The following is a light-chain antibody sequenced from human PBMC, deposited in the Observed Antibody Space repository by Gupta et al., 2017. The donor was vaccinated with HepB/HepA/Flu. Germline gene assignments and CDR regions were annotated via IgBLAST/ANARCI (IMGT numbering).Light chain of an antibody. CDR2: KAS. J-gene: IGKJ5*01. CDR1: QSISSW. CDR3: RKHDRHSFT. Sequence: DIQRTQSPSTLSASVGDRVTITCRPSQSISSWLDWYQQQPGKAPKLLIYKASSLESGVPSRFSGSGSATEDSPPISSLLPDDYATVYYRKHDRHSFTFGQGTRLEIK. V-gene: IGKV1-5*03.